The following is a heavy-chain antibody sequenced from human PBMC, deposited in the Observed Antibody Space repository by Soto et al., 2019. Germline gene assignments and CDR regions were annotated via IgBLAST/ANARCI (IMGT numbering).Heavy chain of an antibody. CDR3: ARGDGDYGAEYFQH. CDR1: GFTFSSYS. V-gene: IGHV3-48*01. D-gene: IGHD4-17*01. Sequence: EVQLVESGGGLVQPGGSLRLSCAASGFTFSSYSMNWVRQAPGKGLEWVSYISSSSSSTIYYADSVKGRFTISRDNAKNSLYLQMNSLRAEDTAVYYCARGDGDYGAEYFQHWGQGTLVTVSS. CDR2: ISSSSSSTI. J-gene: IGHJ1*01.